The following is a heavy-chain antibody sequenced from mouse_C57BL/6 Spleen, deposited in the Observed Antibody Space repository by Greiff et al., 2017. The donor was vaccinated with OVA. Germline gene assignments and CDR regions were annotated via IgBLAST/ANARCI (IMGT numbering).Heavy chain of an antibody. CDR2: INPNNGGT. D-gene: IGHD1-1*01. CDR3: ARGYYYGSSSHFDV. Sequence: VQLQQSGPELVKPGASVKIPCKASGYTFTDYNMDWVKQSHGKSLEWIGDINPNNGGTIYNQKFKGKATLTVDKSSSTAYMELRSLTSEDTAVYYCARGYYYGSSSHFDVWGTGTTVTVSS. V-gene: IGHV1-18*01. CDR1: GYTFTDYN. J-gene: IGHJ1*03.